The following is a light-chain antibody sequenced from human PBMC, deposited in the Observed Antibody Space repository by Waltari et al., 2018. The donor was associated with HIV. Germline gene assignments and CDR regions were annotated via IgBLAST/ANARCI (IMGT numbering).Light chain of an antibody. Sequence: DVQMTQSPSTLSASVGDRVTITCRASQSISSWLAWYQQKPGKAPKLLIYKASFLESGVPSRFSGSGSGTEFTLTISSLQPDDFATYYCQQYNSYSIFGQGTRLEIK. CDR1: QSISSW. V-gene: IGKV1-5*03. CDR3: QQYNSYSI. CDR2: KAS. J-gene: IGKJ5*01.